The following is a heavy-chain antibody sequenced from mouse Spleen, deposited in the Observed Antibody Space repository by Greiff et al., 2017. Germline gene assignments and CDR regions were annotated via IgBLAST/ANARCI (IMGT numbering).Heavy chain of an antibody. D-gene: IGHD3-2*01. Sequence: QVQLKQPGAELVKPGASVKLSCKASGYTFTSYWMQWVKQRPGQGLEWIGEIDPSDSYTNYNQKFKGKATLTVDTSSSTAYMQLSSLTSEDSAVYYCARDSSGFAYWGQGTLVTVSA. CDR3: ARDSSGFAY. J-gene: IGHJ3*01. V-gene: IGHV1-50*01. CDR2: IDPSDSYT. CDR1: GYTFTSYW.